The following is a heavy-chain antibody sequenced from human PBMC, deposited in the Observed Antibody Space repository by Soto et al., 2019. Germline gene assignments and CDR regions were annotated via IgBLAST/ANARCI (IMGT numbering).Heavy chain of an antibody. Sequence: GGSLRLSCAASGFTFSSYAMSWVRQAPGKGLEWVSAISGSGGSTYYAYSVKGRFTIARDNSKNTLYLQMNSLRAEDTAVYYCASILREGYSYGTFDYWGQGTLVTVSS. CDR1: GFTFSSYA. D-gene: IGHD5-18*01. CDR2: ISGSGGST. J-gene: IGHJ4*02. CDR3: ASILREGYSYGTFDY. V-gene: IGHV3-23*01.